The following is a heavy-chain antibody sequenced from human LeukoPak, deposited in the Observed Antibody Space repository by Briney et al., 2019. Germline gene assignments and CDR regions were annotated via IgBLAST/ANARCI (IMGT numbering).Heavy chain of an antibody. CDR1: GFTFGDYA. CDR2: ISWHSGAI. J-gene: IGHJ4*02. Sequence: PGRSLRLSCAASGFTFGDYAMHWIRQTPGKGLEWVSSISWHSGAIGYADSVKGRFIITRDNAKHSLFLQMNSLRVDDTALYFCTKSAGRANYREIESWGQGTLVAVSS. V-gene: IGHV3-9*01. D-gene: IGHD4/OR15-4a*01. CDR3: TKSAGRANYREIES.